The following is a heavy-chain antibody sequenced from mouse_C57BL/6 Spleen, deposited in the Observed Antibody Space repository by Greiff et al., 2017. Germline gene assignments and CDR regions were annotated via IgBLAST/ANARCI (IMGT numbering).Heavy chain of an antibody. Sequence: VQLQQSGAELVRPGASVTLSCKASGYTFTDYEMHWVKQTPVHGLEWIGAIDPETGGTAYNQKFKGKAILTADKSSSTAYMELRSLTSEDSAVYYCTRWAYSNYAMDYWGQGTSVTVSS. CDR1: GYTFTDYE. CDR2: IDPETGGT. V-gene: IGHV1-15*01. CDR3: TRWAYSNYAMDY. D-gene: IGHD2-5*01. J-gene: IGHJ4*01.